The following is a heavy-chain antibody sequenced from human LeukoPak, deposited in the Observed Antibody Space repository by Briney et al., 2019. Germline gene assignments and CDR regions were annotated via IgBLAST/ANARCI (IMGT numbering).Heavy chain of an antibody. CDR3: ARVLGYCSGGGCSEYFQH. Sequence: TPSETLSLTCTVSGGSISSYYWSWIRQPPGKGLEWMGYIYYSGSTNYNPSLRSRVTISVDTSKNQFSLKLSSVTAADTAVYYCARVLGYCSGGGCSEYFQHWGQGTLVTVSS. V-gene: IGHV4-59*01. J-gene: IGHJ1*01. D-gene: IGHD2-15*01. CDR1: GGSISSYY. CDR2: IYYSGST.